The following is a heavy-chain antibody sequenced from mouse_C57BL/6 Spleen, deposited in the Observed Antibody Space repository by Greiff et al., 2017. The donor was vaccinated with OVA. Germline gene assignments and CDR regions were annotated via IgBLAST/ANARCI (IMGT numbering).Heavy chain of an antibody. D-gene: IGHD1-1*01. J-gene: IGHJ1*03. CDR1: GYTFTDYE. CDR3: TRSGSSYDWYFDV. Sequence: QVQLQQSGAELVRPGASVTLSCKASGYTFTDYEMHWVKQTPVHGLEWIGAIDPETGGTAYNQKFKGKAILTADKSSSTAYMELRSLTSEDSAVYYCTRSGSSYDWYFDVWGTGTTVTVSS. V-gene: IGHV1-15*01. CDR2: IDPETGGT.